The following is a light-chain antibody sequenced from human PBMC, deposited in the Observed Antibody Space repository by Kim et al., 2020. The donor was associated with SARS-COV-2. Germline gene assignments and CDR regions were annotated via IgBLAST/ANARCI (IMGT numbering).Light chain of an antibody. CDR2: EDT. CDR1: SSDVGAYTL. V-gene: IGLV2-23*01. J-gene: IGLJ1*01. CDR3: CSYAGSSTYV. Sequence: GXSITISCTGTSSDVGAYTLVSWYQHLPGKAPKLMIFEDTSRPSGVSDRFSGSKSGNTASLTISGLQAEDEADYYCCSYAGSSTYVFGTGTKVTVL.